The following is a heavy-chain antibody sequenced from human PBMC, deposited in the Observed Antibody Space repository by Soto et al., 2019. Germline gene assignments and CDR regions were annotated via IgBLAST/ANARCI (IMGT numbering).Heavy chain of an antibody. V-gene: IGHV3-23*01. CDR1: GFTFSSYA. CDR3: ARSPSSSGRYPPRDY. Sequence: VQLLESGGGLVQPGGSLRLSCAASGFTFSSYAMIWVRRSQGKGLEWVSAISGSGGTTYYADSVKGRFTIPRDNARTTLYLQMNRLRAEDTVVYYCARSPSSSGRYPPRDYWGQGTLVTVSS. CDR2: ISGSGGTT. D-gene: IGHD1-26*01. J-gene: IGHJ4*02.